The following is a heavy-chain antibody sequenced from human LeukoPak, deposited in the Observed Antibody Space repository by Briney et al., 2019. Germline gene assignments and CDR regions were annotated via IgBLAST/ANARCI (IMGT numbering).Heavy chain of an antibody. CDR1: GGSISSYY. Sequence: SETLSLTCTVSGGSISSYYWSWIRQPPGKGLEWIGYIYYSGSTNYNPSLKSRVTISEDTSKNQFSLKLTSVTAADTAVYYCARFIRTREFDYWGQGTLVTVSS. CDR2: IYYSGST. J-gene: IGHJ4*02. D-gene: IGHD3-10*01. V-gene: IGHV4-59*12. CDR3: ARFIRTREFDY.